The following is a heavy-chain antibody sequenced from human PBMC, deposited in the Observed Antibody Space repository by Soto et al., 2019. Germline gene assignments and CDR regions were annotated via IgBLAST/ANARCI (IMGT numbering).Heavy chain of an antibody. V-gene: IGHV3-23*01. Sequence: GGSLRLSCAASGFTFSSYAMSWVRQAPGKGLEWVSAISGSGGSTYYADSVKGRFTISRDNSKNTLYLQMNSLRAEDTAVYYCAISRGLFTFRMGEYFQHWGQGTLVTVSS. CDR2: ISGSGGST. CDR3: AISRGLFTFRMGEYFQH. CDR1: GFTFSSYA. D-gene: IGHD3-16*01. J-gene: IGHJ1*01.